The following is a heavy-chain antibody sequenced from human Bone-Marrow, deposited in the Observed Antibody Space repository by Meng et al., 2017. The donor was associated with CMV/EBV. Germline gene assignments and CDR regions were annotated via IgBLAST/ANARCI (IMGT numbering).Heavy chain of an antibody. V-gene: IGHV2-5*01. Sequence: FSGFSFTTRAVAVGWIRQPPGKALEWLAHIYGNGDKYYSISLKSRLTITKDTSKNQVVLTMTNVDPVDTATYYCAHLDGTTWYFYDYWGQGTLVTVSS. CDR2: IYGNGDK. CDR3: AHLDGTTWYFYDY. J-gene: IGHJ4*02. D-gene: IGHD5-24*01. CDR1: GFSFTTRAVA.